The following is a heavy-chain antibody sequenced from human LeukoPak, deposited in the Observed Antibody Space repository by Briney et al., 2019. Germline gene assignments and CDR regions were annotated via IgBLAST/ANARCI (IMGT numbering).Heavy chain of an antibody. J-gene: IGHJ4*02. D-gene: IGHD3-10*01. CDR2: ISSSGSTI. CDR3: AKDIGITMVRGVTFDY. Sequence: GGSLRLSCAASGFTFRTYNMNWVRQAPGKGLEWVSYISSSGSTIYYADSVKGRFTISRDNAKNSLYLQMNSLRAEDTALYYCAKDIGITMVRGVTFDYWGQGTLVTVSS. CDR1: GFTFRTYN. V-gene: IGHV3-48*04.